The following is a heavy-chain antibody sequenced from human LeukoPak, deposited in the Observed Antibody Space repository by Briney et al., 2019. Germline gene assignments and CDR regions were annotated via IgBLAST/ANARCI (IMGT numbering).Heavy chain of an antibody. CDR2: MSPASGNT. J-gene: IGHJ6*02. V-gene: IGHV1-8*01. CDR3: ARVRDYVSGMGV. CDR1: GYTFTSYD. D-gene: IGHD3-16*01. Sequence: ASVKISCKASGYTFTSYDLNWVRRATGQGLEWMGWMSPASGNTGYAQEFQGRVTMTRDTSVSTAYMELNSLRSEDTAVYYCARVRDYVSGMGVWGQGTTVTVS.